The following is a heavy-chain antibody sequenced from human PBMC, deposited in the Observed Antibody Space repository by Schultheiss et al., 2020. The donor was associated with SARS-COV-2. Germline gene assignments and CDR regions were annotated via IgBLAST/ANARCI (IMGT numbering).Heavy chain of an antibody. CDR1: GGSISSGGYY. CDR2: INHSGST. Sequence: SETLSLTCTVSGGSISSGGYYWSWIRQHPGKGLEWIGEINHSGSTNYNPSLKRRVTISVDTSKNQFSLKLSSVTAEDTAVYYYTRGNTWIFGVVTLPRYYYYGMDVWGQGTTVTVSS. V-gene: IGHV4-31*03. D-gene: IGHD3-3*01. CDR3: TRGNTWIFGVVTLPRYYYYGMDV. J-gene: IGHJ6*02.